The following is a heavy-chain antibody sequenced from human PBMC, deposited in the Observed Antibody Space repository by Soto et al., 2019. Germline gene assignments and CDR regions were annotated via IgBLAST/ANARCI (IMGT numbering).Heavy chain of an antibody. CDR1: GGFIISYY. CDR2: IYYSGST. J-gene: IGHJ6*03. D-gene: IGHD6-13*01. Sequence: PSETLSLTCTVSGGFIISYYWSWIRQPPGKGLGWIGYIYYSGSTNYNPSLKSRVTISVDTSKNQSSLKLSSVTAADTAVYYCARFGKRSQAAAGTRLLDYYYYMDVWGKGTTVTVSS. CDR3: ARFGKRSQAAAGTRLLDYYYYMDV. V-gene: IGHV4-59*01.